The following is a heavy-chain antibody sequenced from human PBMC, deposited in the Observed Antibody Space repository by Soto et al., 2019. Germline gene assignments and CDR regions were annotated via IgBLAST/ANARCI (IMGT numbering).Heavy chain of an antibody. V-gene: IGHV1-2*02. J-gene: IGHJ3*02. CDR1: GYPVTAYY. D-gene: IGHD3-3*01. Sequence: QLHLVQSGAVVKKPGASVTVSCSASGYPVTAYYMHWVRQAPGRGLEWMGGINPATGAAKYTQPFQGGVTLTRDPSTSTVFMERSGLTSEDAAVFYGARGGGVGVAGSAAFDMWGQGTLVTVSS. CDR3: ARGGGVGVAGSAAFDM. CDR2: INPATGAA.